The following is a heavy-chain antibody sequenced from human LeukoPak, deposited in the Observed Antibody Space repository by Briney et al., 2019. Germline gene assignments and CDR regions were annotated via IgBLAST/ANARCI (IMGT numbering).Heavy chain of an antibody. CDR3: ARGWAAIPD. Sequence: GGSLRLSCAASGFNFSINWMTWVRQAPGKGLEWVANIQGDGSEENYVGSVKGRFIISRDNAKNSLFLQMSSLRDEDTALYYCARGWAAIPDWGQGTLVTVSS. V-gene: IGHV3-7*01. CDR2: IQGDGSEE. D-gene: IGHD2-21*02. CDR1: GFNFSINW. J-gene: IGHJ4*02.